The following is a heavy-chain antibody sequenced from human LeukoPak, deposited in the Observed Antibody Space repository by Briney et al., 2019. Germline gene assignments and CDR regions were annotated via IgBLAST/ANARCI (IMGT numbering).Heavy chain of an antibody. CDR3: VKGQAPDY. J-gene: IGHJ4*02. V-gene: IGHV3-30*18. CDR2: ISYDGSNK. CDR1: GFTFSSYG. Sequence: GGSLRLSCAASGFTFSSYGMHWVRQAPGKGLEWVAVISYDGSNKYYADSVKGRFTISRDNSKNTLYLQMNSLRAEDTAVYYCVKGQAPDYWGQGTLVTVSS.